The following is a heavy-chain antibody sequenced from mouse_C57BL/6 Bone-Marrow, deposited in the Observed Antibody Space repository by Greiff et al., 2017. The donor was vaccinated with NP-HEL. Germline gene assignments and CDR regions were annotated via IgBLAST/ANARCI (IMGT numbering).Heavy chain of an antibody. CDR1: GYTFTSYW. CDR3: VVITTVVRYFDV. J-gene: IGHJ1*03. V-gene: IGHV1-52*01. CDR2: IDPSDSET. Sequence: QVQLQQSGAELVRPGSSVKLSCKASGYTFTSYWMHWVKQRPIQGLEWIGNIDPSDSETHYNQKFKDKATLTLDKSSSTAYMQLSSLTSEDSAVYYCVVITTVVRYFDVWGTGTTVTVSS. D-gene: IGHD1-1*01.